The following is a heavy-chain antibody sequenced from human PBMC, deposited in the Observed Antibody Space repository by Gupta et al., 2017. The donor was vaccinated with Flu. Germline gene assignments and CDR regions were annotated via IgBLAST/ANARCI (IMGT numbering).Heavy chain of an antibody. CDR2: INHSGST. CDR1: GGSFSGYY. V-gene: IGHV4-34*01. Sequence: QVQLQQWGAGLLKPSETLSLTCAVYGGSFSGYYWSWIRQPPGKGLEWIGEINHSGSTNYNPSLKSRVTISVDTSKNQFSLKLSSVTAADTAVYYCARGRGCSSTSCYGAPPGYYFDYWGQGTLVTVSS. J-gene: IGHJ4*02. D-gene: IGHD2-2*01. CDR3: ARGRGCSSTSCYGAPPGYYFDY.